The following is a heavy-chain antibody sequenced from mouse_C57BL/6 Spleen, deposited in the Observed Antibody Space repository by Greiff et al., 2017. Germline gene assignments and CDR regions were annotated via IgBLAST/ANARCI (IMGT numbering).Heavy chain of an antibody. CDR2: IDPSDSET. V-gene: IGHV1-52*01. D-gene: IGHD2-3*01. Sequence: QVQLKQPGAELVRPGSSVKLSCKASGYTFTSYWMHWVKQRPIQGLEWIGNIDPSDSETHYNQKFKDKATLTVDKSSSTAYMQLSSLTSEDSAVYYCETVGYYDWDFDVWGTGTTVTVSS. J-gene: IGHJ1*03. CDR3: ETVGYYDWDFDV. CDR1: GYTFTSYW.